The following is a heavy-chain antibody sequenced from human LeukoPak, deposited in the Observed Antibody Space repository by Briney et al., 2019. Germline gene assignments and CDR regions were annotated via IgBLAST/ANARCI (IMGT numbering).Heavy chain of an antibody. D-gene: IGHD3-10*01. Sequence: PSETLSLTCAVSGGSISSGDYSWSWIRQPPGKGLEWIGYIYHSGRTYYNPSLKSRVTISIDRSKNQFSLKLSSVTAADTAVYYWARDLLWFGEAYFDYWGQGTLVTVSS. V-gene: IGHV4-30-2*01. CDR1: GGSISSGDYS. CDR3: ARDLLWFGEAYFDY. J-gene: IGHJ4*02. CDR2: IYHSGRT.